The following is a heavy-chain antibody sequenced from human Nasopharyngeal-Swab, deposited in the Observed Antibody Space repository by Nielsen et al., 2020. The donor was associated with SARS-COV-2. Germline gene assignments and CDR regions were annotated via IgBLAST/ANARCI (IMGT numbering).Heavy chain of an antibody. CDR2: ISSSSSYI. J-gene: IGHJ6*03. D-gene: IGHD6-19*01. V-gene: IGHV3-21*01. CDR3: AKVGKEQWLGLLDYYMDV. Sequence: GESLKISCAASGFTFSSYSMNWVRQAPGKGLEWVSSISSSSSYIYYADSVKGRFTISRDNAKNSLYLQMNSLRAEDTAVYYCAKVGKEQWLGLLDYYMDVWGKGTTVTVSS. CDR1: GFTFSSYS.